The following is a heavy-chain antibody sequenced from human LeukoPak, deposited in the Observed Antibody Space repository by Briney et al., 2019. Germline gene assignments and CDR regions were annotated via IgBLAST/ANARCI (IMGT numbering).Heavy chain of an antibody. CDR1: GFTFSTYA. CDR2: ISGSGGGT. D-gene: IGHD1-26*01. J-gene: IGHJ6*03. CDR3: AKNRGAGSHYYYHMNV. V-gene: IGHV3-23*01. Sequence: GGSVRLCCAASGFTFSTYAMSWVRQAAGKGLEWVSLISGSGGGTYYADSVKGRFTISRDNSKNTLYLQLNSLRVEDTAVYYCAKNRGAGSHYYYHMNVWGKGTTVTVSS.